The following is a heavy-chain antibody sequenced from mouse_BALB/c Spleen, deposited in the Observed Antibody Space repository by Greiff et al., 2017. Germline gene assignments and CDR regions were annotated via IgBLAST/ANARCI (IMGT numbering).Heavy chain of an antibody. D-gene: IGHD3-1*01. CDR2: ISSGSSTI. CDR3: ARSGVPWFAY. CDR1: GFTFSSFG. V-gene: IGHV5-17*02. J-gene: IGHJ3*01. Sequence: EVQLVESGGGLVQPGGSRKLSCAASGFTFSSFGMHWVRQAPEKGLEWVAYISSGSSTIYYADTVKGRFTISRDNPKNTLFLQMTSLRSEDTAMYYCARSGVPWFAYWGQGTLVTVSA.